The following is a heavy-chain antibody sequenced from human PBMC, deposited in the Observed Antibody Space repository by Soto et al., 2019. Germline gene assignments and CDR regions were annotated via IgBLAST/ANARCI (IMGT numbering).Heavy chain of an antibody. Sequence: PSETLSLTCTISGGSISSSNWWSWVRQPPGKGLEWVGQVFHTGTTYYNPSLKSRLTISIDKSTNQFSLHLTSVTAADTAVYFCARTYCGNTVCPHDFWGQGTLVTSPQ. CDR1: GGSISSSNW. J-gene: IGHJ4*02. D-gene: IGHD2-21*01. CDR2: VFHTGTT. CDR3: ARTYCGNTVCPHDF. V-gene: IGHV4-4*02.